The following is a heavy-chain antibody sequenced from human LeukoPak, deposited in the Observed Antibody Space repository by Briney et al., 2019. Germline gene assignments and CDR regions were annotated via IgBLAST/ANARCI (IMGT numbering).Heavy chain of an antibody. J-gene: IGHJ5*02. V-gene: IGHV3-74*01. Sequence: GGSLRLSCVASGFTFSNYWMHWVRQPPGKGLVWVSRIYEDGRTTNYADSVKGRFTISRDNAKNTVYLEMNSLGVEDTATYYCIRDFRSADLWGQGTLVTVTS. CDR2: IYEDGRTT. CDR1: GFTFSNYW. CDR3: IRDFRSADL.